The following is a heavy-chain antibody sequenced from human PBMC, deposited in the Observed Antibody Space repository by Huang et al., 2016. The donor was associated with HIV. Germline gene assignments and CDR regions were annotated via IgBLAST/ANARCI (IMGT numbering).Heavy chain of an antibody. Sequence: EEHLVGSGGGLVQPGGSLRLSCEASGFKFSNYWMQGVRQAPGKGLMWVSRIKIDGRTTDYADSVKGRFTISRDNAKNTLYLQMSSLTAEDTAIYYCARAGGFEIWGQGTVVTVSS. J-gene: IGHJ3*02. V-gene: IGHV3-74*01. CDR1: GFKFSNYW. D-gene: IGHD2-15*01. CDR3: ARAGGFEI. CDR2: IKIDGRTT.